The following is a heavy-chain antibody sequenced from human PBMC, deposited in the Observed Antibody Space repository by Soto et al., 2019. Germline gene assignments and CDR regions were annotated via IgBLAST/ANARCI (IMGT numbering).Heavy chain of an antibody. CDR1: GFTFSDSW. J-gene: IGHJ6*02. Sequence: LRLSCAASGFTFSDSWMDWARQVPGKGPEWVANINQDGSGKNYVDSVKGRFTISRDNAKSSLYLQMNSLRAEDTAVYYCASLGRHGWGQGTTVTVSS. V-gene: IGHV3-7*01. CDR3: ASLGRHG. CDR2: INQDGSGK. D-gene: IGHD3-16*01.